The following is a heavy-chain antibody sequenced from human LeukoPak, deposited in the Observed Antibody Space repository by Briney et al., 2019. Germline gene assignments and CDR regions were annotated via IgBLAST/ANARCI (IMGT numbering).Heavy chain of an antibody. CDR2: IYYSGSI. V-gene: IGHV4-59*08. CDR1: GGSISSYY. CDR3: ARYSGSYSGFDY. J-gene: IGHJ4*02. D-gene: IGHD1-26*01. Sequence: PSETLSLTCTVSGGSISSYYWSWIRQPPGKGLEWIGYIYYSGSIYYNPSLKSRVTISVDTSKNQFSLKLRSVTAADTAVYYCARYSGSYSGFDYWGQGTLVAVSS.